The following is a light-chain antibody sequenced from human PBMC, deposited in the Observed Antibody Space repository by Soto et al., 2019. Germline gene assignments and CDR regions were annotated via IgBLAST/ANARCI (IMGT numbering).Light chain of an antibody. Sequence: DIQMTQSPSSLSASVGDRVTITCRASQSIRNYLNWYQQKPGKAPKLLIYATSSLQGGVPSRFSGSGSGTDFTLTISSLQPEDFATYYCQQTYSTFFTFGPGTKVDIK. CDR2: ATS. V-gene: IGKV1-39*01. CDR3: QQTYSTFFT. J-gene: IGKJ3*01. CDR1: QSIRNY.